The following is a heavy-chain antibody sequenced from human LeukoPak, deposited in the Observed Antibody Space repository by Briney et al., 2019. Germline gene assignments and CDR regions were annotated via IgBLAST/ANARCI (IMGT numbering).Heavy chain of an antibody. CDR3: AKGSGSGWYGWFAP. CDR1: GFTFSSYG. D-gene: IGHD6-19*01. V-gene: IGHV3-23*01. J-gene: IGHJ5*02. Sequence: PGGSLRLSCAASGFTFSSYGMSWVRQAPGKGLEWVSSIDASGGATYYADSVKGRFTISRDNSKNTFYLQMNSLRAEDTAVYSCAKGSGSGWYGWFAPWGQGTLVTVSS. CDR2: IDASGGAT.